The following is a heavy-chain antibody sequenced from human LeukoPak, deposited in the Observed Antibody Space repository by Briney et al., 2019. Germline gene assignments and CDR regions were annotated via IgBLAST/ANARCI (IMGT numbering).Heavy chain of an antibody. CDR2: IYYSGST. V-gene: IGHV4-59*12. Sequence: PSETLSLTCTVSGGSISSYYWSWIRQPPGKGLEWIGSIYYSGSTYYNPSLKSRVTISVDTSKNQFSLKLSSVTAADTAVYYCARGRSGSYHDAFDIWGQGTMVTVSS. CDR1: GGSISSYY. D-gene: IGHD1-26*01. CDR3: ARGRSGSYHDAFDI. J-gene: IGHJ3*02.